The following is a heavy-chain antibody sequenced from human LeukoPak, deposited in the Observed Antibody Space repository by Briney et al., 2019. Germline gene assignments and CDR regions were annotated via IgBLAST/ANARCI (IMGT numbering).Heavy chain of an antibody. CDR2: ISYDGNTK. Sequence: PGRSLRLSCAASGFTFSSYAMHWVRQAPGKGLEWVTVISYDGNTKYYADSVKGRFTISRDNSNNTLYLQMNSLRAEDTAVCYCAKASGESYCTNGVCYTDYFDYWGQGTLVTVSS. CDR3: AKASGESYCTNGVCYTDYFDY. V-gene: IGHV3-30*04. D-gene: IGHD2-8*01. J-gene: IGHJ4*02. CDR1: GFTFSSYA.